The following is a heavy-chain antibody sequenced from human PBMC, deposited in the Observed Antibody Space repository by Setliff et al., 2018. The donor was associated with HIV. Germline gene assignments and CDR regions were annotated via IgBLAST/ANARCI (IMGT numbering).Heavy chain of an antibody. CDR1: GGSISSYY. J-gene: IGHJ4*02. V-gene: IGHV4-59*12. Sequence: SETLSLTCSVSGGSISSYYWSWIRQPPGKGLEWIGCVDYSGGTNYNPSLRSRVTISVDTSKNHFSLKLSSVTAADTAVYYCARDLLGSSSLVDYWGQGTLVTVSS. D-gene: IGHD6-6*01. CDR3: ARDLLGSSSLVDY. CDR2: VDYSGGT.